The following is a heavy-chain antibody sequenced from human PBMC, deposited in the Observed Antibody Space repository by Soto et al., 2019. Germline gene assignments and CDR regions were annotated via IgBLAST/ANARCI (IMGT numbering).Heavy chain of an antibody. Sequence: GASVKVSCKASGGTFSSYAISWVRQAPGQGLEWMGGIIPIFGTANYAQKFQGRVTITADESTSTAYMELSSLRSEGTAVYYCARDHMTTVTLNYGMDVWGQGTTVTVSS. CDR1: GGTFSSYA. CDR3: ARDHMTTVTLNYGMDV. J-gene: IGHJ6*02. CDR2: IIPIFGTA. D-gene: IGHD4-4*01. V-gene: IGHV1-69*13.